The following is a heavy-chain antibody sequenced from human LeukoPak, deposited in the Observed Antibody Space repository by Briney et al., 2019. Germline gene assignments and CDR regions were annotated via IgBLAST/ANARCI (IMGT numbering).Heavy chain of an antibody. CDR2: ISGSGGAT. CDR3: ARGGVDHYGSGTYYLMYYFDH. J-gene: IGHJ4*02. Sequence: GGSLRLSCAASGLTFNSYGMSWLRQAPGRGLEWVSGISGSGGATYYADSVKGRFTLSRDDPHNTLSLHMNSVRAEDTAVYFCARGGVDHYGSGTYYLMYYFDHWGQGALVTVSS. CDR1: GLTFNSYG. D-gene: IGHD3-10*01. V-gene: IGHV3-23*01.